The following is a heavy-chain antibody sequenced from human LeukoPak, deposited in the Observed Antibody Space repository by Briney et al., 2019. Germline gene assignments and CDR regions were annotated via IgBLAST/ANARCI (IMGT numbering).Heavy chain of an antibody. D-gene: IGHD3-22*01. V-gene: IGHV4-39*07. CDR1: VGSISSSIYY. CDR3: ARDYWDYYDSSGYYYGWYFDL. Sequence: SETLSLTCTVSVGSISSSIYYWGWIRQPPGKVLEWVGGIYYSGGTYYNPSLKSRVTISVDTSNNLFSLKLSSVTAADTAVYYCARDYWDYYDSSGYYYGWYFDLWGRGTLVTVSS. J-gene: IGHJ2*01. CDR2: IYYSGGT.